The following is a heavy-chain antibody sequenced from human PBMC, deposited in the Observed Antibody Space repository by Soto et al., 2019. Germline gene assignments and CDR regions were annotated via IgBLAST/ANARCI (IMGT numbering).Heavy chain of an antibody. J-gene: IGHJ4*02. CDR2: IYYTGDT. D-gene: IGHD6-13*01. V-gene: IGHV4-4*02. CDR3: ARVFSAGIGWMYSVDF. CDR1: SGSISTGNW. Sequence: QVELQESGPRLVKSSGPLSLTCEFSSGSISTGNWCRWVRQPPGKGLERFGEIYYTGDTNYNPSRKSRVTSIIDKSKDQCSLILTSAPAADTAVYYCARVFSAGIGWMYSVDFWGQGIMVCASS.